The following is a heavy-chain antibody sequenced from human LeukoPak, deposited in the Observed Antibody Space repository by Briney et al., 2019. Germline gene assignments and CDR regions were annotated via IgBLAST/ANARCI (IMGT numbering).Heavy chain of an antibody. J-gene: IGHJ4*01. V-gene: IGHV4-59*11. CDR3: ARESVVVGSSYYLDY. CDR2: IYSSGTA. D-gene: IGHD2-15*01. CDR1: GGSLSIHY. Sequence: PSESLSLTCTVSGGSLSIHYWTWIRQTPGKGLEWIGHIYSSGTANYNPSLKSRVSISQATSKNQFSLTMNSVTAADTAIYYCARESVVVGSSYYLDYWGHGTLVTVSS.